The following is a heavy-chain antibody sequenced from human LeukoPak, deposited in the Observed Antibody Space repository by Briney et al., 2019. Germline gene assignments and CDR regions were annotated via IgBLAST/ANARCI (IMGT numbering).Heavy chain of an antibody. CDR1: GDSVSSNSVI. CDR3: ARLGSGSNY. Sequence: SQTLLLTCDISGDSVSSNSVIWNWIRQSPSRGLEWLGRTYYKSKWYNDYATSVQSRITINSDTSRNQFSLQLNSVTPEDTAVYYCARLGSGSNYWGQGTLVTVSS. V-gene: IGHV6-1*01. J-gene: IGHJ4*02. D-gene: IGHD3-10*01. CDR2: TYYKSKWYN.